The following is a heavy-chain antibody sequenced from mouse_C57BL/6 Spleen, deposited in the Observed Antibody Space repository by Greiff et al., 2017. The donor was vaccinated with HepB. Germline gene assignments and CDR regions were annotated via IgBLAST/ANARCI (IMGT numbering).Heavy chain of an antibody. V-gene: IGHV3-6*01. CDR3: ARGPYYYYGSSYVDWYFDV. Sequence: EVQLQESGPGLVKPSQSLSLTCSVTGYSITSGYYWNWIRQFPGNKLEWMGYISYDGSNNYNPSLKNRISITRDTSKNQFFLKLNSVTTEDTATYYCARGPYYYYGSSYVDWYFDVWGTGTTVTVSS. D-gene: IGHD1-1*01. J-gene: IGHJ1*03. CDR1: GYSITSGYY. CDR2: ISYDGSN.